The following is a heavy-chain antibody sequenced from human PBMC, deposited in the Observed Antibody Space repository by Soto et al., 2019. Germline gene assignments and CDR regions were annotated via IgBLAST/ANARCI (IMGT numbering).Heavy chain of an antibody. J-gene: IGHJ4*02. CDR1: GFPFINFA. D-gene: IGHD6-19*01. V-gene: IGHV3-23*01. CDR2: ISGRGDST. CDR3: AFRNWAEWLVHDGSFDY. Sequence: GGSLRLSCAASGFPFINFAMNLVRQSPGKGLEWVSTISGRGDSTYYADSVKGRFTISRDNSRKTLYLQMNSLRAEDSATYYCAFRNWAEWLVHDGSFDYWGQGTLVTVSS.